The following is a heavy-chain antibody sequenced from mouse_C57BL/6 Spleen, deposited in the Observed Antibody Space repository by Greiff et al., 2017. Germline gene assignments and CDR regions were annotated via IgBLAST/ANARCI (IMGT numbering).Heavy chain of an antibody. D-gene: IGHD1-1*01. V-gene: IGHV1-7*01. CDR2: INPSSGYT. Sequence: VQLQQSGAELAKPGASVKLSCKASGYTFTSYWMHWVKQRPGQGLEWIGYINPSSGYTKYNQKFKDKATLTADKSSSTAYMQLSSLTYEDSAVYSCARDYYGSSYYFDYWGQGTTLTVSS. CDR3: ARDYYGSSYYFDY. J-gene: IGHJ2*01. CDR1: GYTFTSYW.